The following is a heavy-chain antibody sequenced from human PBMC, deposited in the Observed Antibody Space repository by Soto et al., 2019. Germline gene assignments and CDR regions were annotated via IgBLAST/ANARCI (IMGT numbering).Heavy chain of an antibody. Sequence: QVQLVQSGAAVKKPGSSVKFSCKASGGTFSSYAISWVRQAPGQGLEWMGGIIPIFGTANYAQKFRGRVTITADESTSSAYMELSSLRSEDTAVYYCARDREGYNWNYGDAFDIWVQGTMVTVSS. D-gene: IGHD1-7*01. CDR3: ARDREGYNWNYGDAFDI. CDR2: IIPIFGTA. J-gene: IGHJ3*02. CDR1: GGTFSSYA. V-gene: IGHV1-69*01.